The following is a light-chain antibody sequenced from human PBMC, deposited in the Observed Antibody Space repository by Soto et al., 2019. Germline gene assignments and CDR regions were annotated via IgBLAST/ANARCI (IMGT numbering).Light chain of an antibody. CDR2: EVT. CDR1: NSDIGAYDY. V-gene: IGLV2-14*01. Sequence: QSALTQPASVSGSPGKSITISCPGINSDIGAYDYVSWYQQHLGKPPTLLIYEVTFRPSGVPNRFSGSKSGNTATLPISGLLTEDEADYYCGSYASANLIFGGGTKLTVL. J-gene: IGLJ2*01. CDR3: GSYASANLI.